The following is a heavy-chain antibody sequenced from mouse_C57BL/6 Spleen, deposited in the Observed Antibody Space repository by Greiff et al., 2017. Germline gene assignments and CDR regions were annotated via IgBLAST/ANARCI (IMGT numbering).Heavy chain of an antibody. Sequence: QVQLQQSGAELVKPGASVKISCKASGYAFSSYWMNWVKQRPGKGLEWIGQIYPGDGDTNYNGKFKGKATLTADKSSSTAYMQISSLTSEDSAVYFCARGRNDKGDAMDYWGQGTSVTVSS. CDR3: ARGRNDKGDAMDY. CDR1: GYAFSSYW. J-gene: IGHJ4*01. V-gene: IGHV1-80*01. D-gene: IGHD2-3*01. CDR2: IYPGDGDT.